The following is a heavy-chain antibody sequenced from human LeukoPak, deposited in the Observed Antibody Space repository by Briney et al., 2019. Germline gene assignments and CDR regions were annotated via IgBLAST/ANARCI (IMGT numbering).Heavy chain of an antibody. CDR3: ARVQDYYYYYMDV. J-gene: IGHJ6*03. CDR2: INTNTGNP. Sequence: GASVKVSCKASGYTFTSYAMDWVRQAPGQGLEWMGWINTNTGNPTYAQGFTGRFVFSLDISVSTAYLQISSLKAEDTAVYYCARVQDYYYYYMDVWGKGTTVTVSS. CDR1: GYTFTSYA. V-gene: IGHV7-4-1*02.